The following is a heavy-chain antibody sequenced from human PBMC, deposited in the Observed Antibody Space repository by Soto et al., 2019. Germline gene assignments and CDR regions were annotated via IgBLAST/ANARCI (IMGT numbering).Heavy chain of an antibody. CDR2: ISGTSVYI. J-gene: IGHJ5*02. V-gene: IGHV3-21*01. Sequence: GGSLRLSFVASGFTFSNYNMNWVRQAPGKGLEWVSHISGTSVYIHYADSVKGRFTISRDNAKNSVYLQMDSLRVEDTAVYYCAREGALKPFSSWGQGALVTVS. CDR1: GFTFSNYN. CDR3: AREGALKPFSS.